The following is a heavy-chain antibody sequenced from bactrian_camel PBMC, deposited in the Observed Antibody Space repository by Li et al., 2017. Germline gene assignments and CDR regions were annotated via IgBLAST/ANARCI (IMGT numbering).Heavy chain of an antibody. Sequence: HVQLVESGGGLVQPGGSLRLSCVASGFAFTSHTMAWIRQAPGKGLEWVGTISKSGTYTYYADSVKGRFAISRDSAKNTVYLQMNGLKSEDTALYYCATYRSGSSGYWGQGTQ. D-gene: IGHD6*01. J-gene: IGHJ6*01. CDR2: ISKSGTYT. V-gene: IGHV3-2*01. CDR3: ATYRSGSSGY. CDR1: GFAFTSHT.